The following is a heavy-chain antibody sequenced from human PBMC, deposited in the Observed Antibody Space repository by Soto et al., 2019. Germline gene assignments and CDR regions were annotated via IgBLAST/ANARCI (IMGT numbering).Heavy chain of an antibody. J-gene: IGHJ5*02. V-gene: IGHV4-34*01. D-gene: IGHD3-22*01. CDR2: INHSGST. CDR3: ARGAMRVWFDP. CDR1: GGSFSGYY. Sequence: SETLSLTCAVYGGSFSGYYWSWIRQPPGKGLEWIGEINHSGSTNYNPSLKSRVTISVDTSKNQFSLKLSSVTAADTAVYYCARGAMRVWFDPSGQGTLVTVSS.